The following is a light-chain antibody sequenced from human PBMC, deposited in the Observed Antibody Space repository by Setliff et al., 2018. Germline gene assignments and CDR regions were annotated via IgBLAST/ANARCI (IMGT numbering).Light chain of an antibody. CDR1: SSDVGDYNY. CDR3: SSFTLTTKGVV. V-gene: IGLV2-14*03. CDR2: NVS. Sequence: LTQPASVSGSPGQSITISCTGTSSDVGDYNYVSWYQHHPGKAPKLIIYNVSNRPSGVSNRFSGSKSGNTASLTISGLQAEDEADFYCSSFTLTTKGVVLGGGTKVTVL. J-gene: IGLJ3*02.